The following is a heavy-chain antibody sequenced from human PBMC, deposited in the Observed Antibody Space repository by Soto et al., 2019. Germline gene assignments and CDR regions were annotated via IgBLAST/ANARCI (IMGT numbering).Heavy chain of an antibody. D-gene: IGHD3-22*01. CDR3: ERGPSGYVYYHGMDV. V-gene: IGHV4-4*07. Sequence: SETLSLTCTVSGGSISSYYVSWIRQSAGKGLEWIGRIDTSGTTNYNPSLKSRVTMSVDASKNHFSLNLSSVTAADTAVYYCERGPSGYVYYHGMDVWGQGTTVTVSS. J-gene: IGHJ6*02. CDR1: GGSISSYY. CDR2: IDTSGTT.